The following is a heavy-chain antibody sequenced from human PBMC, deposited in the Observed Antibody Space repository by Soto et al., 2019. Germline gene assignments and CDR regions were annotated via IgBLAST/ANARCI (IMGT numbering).Heavy chain of an antibody. CDR1: GGAISRGDYY. Sequence: QVQLQESGPGLVKPSQTLSLTCTVSGGAISRGDYYWRWIRQPPGKGLEWIGYIYYSGSTYYNPSIKSRVTISVDTSKHQFSLKLSSVTAADTAVYYCARGGNILNGYYDYWGQGTLFTVSS. CDR2: IYYSGST. CDR3: ARGGNILNGYYDY. J-gene: IGHJ4*02. V-gene: IGHV4-30-4*01. D-gene: IGHD3-9*01.